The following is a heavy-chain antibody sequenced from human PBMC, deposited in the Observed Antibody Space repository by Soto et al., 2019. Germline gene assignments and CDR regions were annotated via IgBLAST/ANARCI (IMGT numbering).Heavy chain of an antibody. Sequence: QVQLVQSGDEVKKPGASVKVSCKASGYIFVNYGIAWVRQAPGQGLEWMGWISPYTGNTHSATKVQGRLTMTTDTPTSTAYMDLGSLKSDATAVYYCVMVDNYVTPTPQDVWGQGTRSPFP. V-gene: IGHV1-18*01. CDR1: GYIFVNYG. J-gene: IGHJ6*02. CDR2: ISPYTGNT. D-gene: IGHD3-16*01. CDR3: VMVDNYVTPTPQDV.